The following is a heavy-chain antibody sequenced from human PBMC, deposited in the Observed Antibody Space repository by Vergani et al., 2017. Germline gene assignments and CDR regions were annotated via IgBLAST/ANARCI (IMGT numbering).Heavy chain of an antibody. CDR3: TSAAAYGSGNTYSYYGMDV. CDR1: GHTFSNYY. V-gene: IGHV1-46*03. J-gene: IGHJ6*02. CDR2: INPSDGSA. D-gene: IGHD3-10*01. Sequence: QAQLVQSGAEVKKPGASVKVSCRAPGHTFSNYYMYWVRQAPGLGLEWMGIINPSDGSASYAQKFQGRVTLTRDTSTSTVYMNLRSLRSEDTAVYYCTSAAAYGSGNTYSYYGMDVWGQGTTVTVSS.